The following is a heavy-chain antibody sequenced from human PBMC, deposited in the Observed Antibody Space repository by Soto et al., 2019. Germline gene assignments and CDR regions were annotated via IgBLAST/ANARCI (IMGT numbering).Heavy chain of an antibody. CDR3: AKDPYSGVLVPVAIGFDP. J-gene: IGHJ5*02. CDR2: ISGSGGSA. V-gene: IGHV3-23*01. D-gene: IGHD2-2*01. Sequence: GWSLRLSCAASVFTFSNYAMTWFRQGPGKGLEWVSAISGSGGSAYYADSVKGRFTISRDNSKNTLYLQMNSLRADDSGVYYCAKDPYSGVLVPVAIGFDPWGPGTLVTVSS. CDR1: VFTFSNYA.